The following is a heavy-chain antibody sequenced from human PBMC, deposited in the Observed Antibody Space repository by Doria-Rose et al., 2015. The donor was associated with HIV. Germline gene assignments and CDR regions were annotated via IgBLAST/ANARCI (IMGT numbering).Heavy chain of an antibody. V-gene: IGHV4-34*01. Sequence: QVQLQESGAGLVKPSETLSLTCAVFGGSFSGYYWSWIRQPPGKGLEWLGEINHSGSNNYKTSLKNRVTISLDTSKNLFSLKLSSVTAADTAVYYCARGLLRGGWNDVDYYYGMDVWGQGTTVTVSS. D-gene: IGHD1-1*01. CDR1: GGSFSGYY. CDR2: INHSGSN. J-gene: IGHJ6*02. CDR3: ARGLLRGGWNDVDYYYGMDV.